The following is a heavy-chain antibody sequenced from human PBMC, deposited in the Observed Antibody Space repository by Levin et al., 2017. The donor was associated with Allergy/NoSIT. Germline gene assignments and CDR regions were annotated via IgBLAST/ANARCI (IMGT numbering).Heavy chain of an antibody. D-gene: IGHD6-19*01. CDR3: YSSTWFDH. J-gene: IGHJ5*02. V-gene: IGHV2-5*01. Sequence: SGPTLVKPTQTLTLTCTFSGFSLSTNGVGVGWIRQPPGKALEWLALIYWNDVKHYRPSLKSRLTITKDTSKNQVVLTMTNMDPVDTATYYCYSSTWFDHWGQGTLVTVSS. CDR1: GFSLSTNGVG. CDR2: IYWNDVK.